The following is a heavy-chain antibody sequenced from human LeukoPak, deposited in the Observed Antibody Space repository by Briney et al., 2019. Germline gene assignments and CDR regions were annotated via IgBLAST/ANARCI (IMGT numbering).Heavy chain of an antibody. J-gene: IGHJ6*02. CDR3: ARWTVDRPSKVVSYGMDL. CDR1: GGSISSGSYY. Sequence: PSQTLSLACTVSGGSISSGSYYWSWIRQPAGKGLEWIGRIYTSGSTNYNPSLKSRVTISVDTSKNQLSLKLSSVTAADTAVYYCARWTVDRPSKVVSYGMDLWGQGTTVTVSS. CDR2: IYTSGST. D-gene: IGHD2-2*01. V-gene: IGHV4-61*02.